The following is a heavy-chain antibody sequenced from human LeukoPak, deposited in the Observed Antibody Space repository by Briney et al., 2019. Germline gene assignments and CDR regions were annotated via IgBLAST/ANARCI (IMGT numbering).Heavy chain of an antibody. CDR3: VRTWNSY. CDR2: ISGSGTTI. CDR1: GFTFSNYE. D-gene: IGHD1-1*01. V-gene: IGHV3-48*03. Sequence: PGGSLRLSCAASGFTFSNYEMNWVRQAPGKGLEGISYISGSGTTIYYADSVKGRFTITRDNAKNSLYLQMSSLRAEDTVVYYCVRTWNSYWGQGTLVTVSS. J-gene: IGHJ4*02.